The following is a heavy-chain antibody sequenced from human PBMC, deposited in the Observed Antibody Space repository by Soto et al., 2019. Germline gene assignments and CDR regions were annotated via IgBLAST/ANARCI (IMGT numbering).Heavy chain of an antibody. J-gene: IGHJ5*02. CDR3: AREVGYYDSSGYYSNWFDP. Sequence: GGSLRLSCAASGFTFSSYEMNWVRQAPGKGLEWVSYISSSGSTIYYADSVKGRFTISRDNAKNSLYLQMNSLRAEDTAVYYCAREVGYYDSSGYYSNWFDPWGQGTLVTVS. D-gene: IGHD3-22*01. CDR1: GFTFSSYE. CDR2: ISSSGSTI. V-gene: IGHV3-48*03.